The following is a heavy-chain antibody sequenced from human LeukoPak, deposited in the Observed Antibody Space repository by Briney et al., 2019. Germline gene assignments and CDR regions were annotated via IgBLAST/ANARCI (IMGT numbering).Heavy chain of an antibody. V-gene: IGHV4-4*08. Sequence: SETLSLTCTVSGGSISSYYWSWIRQPPGKGLEWIGRIYTSGRTNYNPSLKSRVTISVDTSKNQFSLKLSSVTAADTAVYYCARGNFVLTDNSGLDYWGQGTLVTVSS. D-gene: IGHD3-22*01. CDR2: IYTSGRT. CDR3: ARGNFVLTDNSGLDY. CDR1: GGSISSYY. J-gene: IGHJ4*02.